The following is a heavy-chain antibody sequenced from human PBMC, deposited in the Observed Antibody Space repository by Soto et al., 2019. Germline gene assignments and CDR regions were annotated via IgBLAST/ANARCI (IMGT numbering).Heavy chain of an antibody. CDR3: ARGLGYCSSTSCYSIFDS. CDR2: IYSNSST. CDR1: GFTVSSKY. D-gene: IGHD2-2*01. J-gene: IGHJ5*01. Sequence: EVQLVESGGGLVQPGGSLRLSCAASGFTVSSKYMNWVRQTPGKGLEWVSVIYSNSSTYYADSVKGRFTISRDNSKNTLYLQMTTLSAEDTTVYYCARGLGYCSSTSCYSIFDSWGQGTLVTVSS. V-gene: IGHV3-66*01.